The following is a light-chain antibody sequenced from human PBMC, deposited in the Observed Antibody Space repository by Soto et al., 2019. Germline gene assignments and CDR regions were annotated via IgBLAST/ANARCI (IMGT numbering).Light chain of an antibody. J-gene: IGKJ1*01. CDR1: QGVXSS. Sequence: TVLTQSPSTLSVSPGESATLSCRASQGVXSSFGWYQAKPGQAPRLLIXGASTRTTGIPARFIGSGSGKEFTLTISRLQSEDFAVYYCQQYNNWPTWTFGQGTKVDIK. CDR2: GAS. V-gene: IGKV3-15*01. CDR3: QQYNNWPTWT.